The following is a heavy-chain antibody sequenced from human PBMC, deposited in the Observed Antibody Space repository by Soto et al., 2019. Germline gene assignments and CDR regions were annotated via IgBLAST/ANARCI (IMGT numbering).Heavy chain of an antibody. Sequence: QVQLVQSGAEVKKPGASVKVSCKVSGYTLTELSMHWVRQAPGKGLEWIGGFDPEDGEAIYAQKFQGRVTMTEDTSTDTAYMELGSLISEDTAVYYCATHTKWEPYSGFDPWGQGTLVTVSS. CDR2: FDPEDGEA. CDR1: GYTLTELS. J-gene: IGHJ5*02. CDR3: ATHTKWEPYSGFDP. V-gene: IGHV1-24*01. D-gene: IGHD1-26*01.